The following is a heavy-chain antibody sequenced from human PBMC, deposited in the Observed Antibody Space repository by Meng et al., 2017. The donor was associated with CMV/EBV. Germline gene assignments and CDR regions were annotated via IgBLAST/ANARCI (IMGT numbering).Heavy chain of an antibody. CDR1: GFTVSSNY. D-gene: IGHD6-13*01. V-gene: IGHV3-66*02. J-gene: IGHJ4*02. CDR3: ARASPIMYSSSWYGRQPNWVYFDY. CDR2: IYSGGST. Sequence: GESLKISCAASGFTVSSNYMSWVRQAPGKGLEWVSVIYSGGSTYYADYVKGRFTISRDNSKNTLYLQMNSLRAEDTAVYYCARASPIMYSSSWYGRQPNWVYFDYWGQGTLVTVSS.